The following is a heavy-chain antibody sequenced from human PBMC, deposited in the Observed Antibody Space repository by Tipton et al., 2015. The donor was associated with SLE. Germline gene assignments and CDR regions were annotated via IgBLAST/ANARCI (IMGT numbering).Heavy chain of an antibody. J-gene: IGHJ4*02. CDR2: FYSNGSPS. CDR3: AKDRGSGRSSGVFDF. Sequence: SLRLSCVASGFIFSDYAMNWVRQAPGKGLEWVSVFYSNGSPSFSAASVRGRFSISRDNSKNTLYLQMNDLRPEDTAVYYCAKDRGSGRSSGVFDFWGQGTPVTVSP. V-gene: IGHV3-23*03. D-gene: IGHD6-6*01. CDR1: GFIFSDYA.